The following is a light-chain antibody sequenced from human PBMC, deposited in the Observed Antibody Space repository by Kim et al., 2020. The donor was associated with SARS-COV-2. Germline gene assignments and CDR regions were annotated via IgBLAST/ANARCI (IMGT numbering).Light chain of an antibody. CDR2: DVS. J-gene: IGLJ1*01. CDR3: SSYTSSSTV. CDR1: SSDVGGYNY. Sequence: QSALTQPASVSGSPGQSITISCTGTSSDVGGYNYVSWYQQHPGKAPKLMIYDVSKRPSGVSNRFSGSKSGNTASLTISGLQAEDEADYYCSSYTSSSTVFRTGTKVTDL. V-gene: IGLV2-14*01.